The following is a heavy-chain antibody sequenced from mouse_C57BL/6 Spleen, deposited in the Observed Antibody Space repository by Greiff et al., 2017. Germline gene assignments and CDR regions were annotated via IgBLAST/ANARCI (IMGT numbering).Heavy chain of an antibody. Sequence: EVQRVESGGDLVKPGGSLKLSCAASGFTFSSYGMSWVRQTPDKRLEWVATISSGGSYTYYPDSVKGRFTISRDNAKNTLYLQMSSLKSEDTAMYYCAITTGVATPMDYWGQGASVTVSS. CDR3: AITTGVATPMDY. CDR2: ISSGGSYT. J-gene: IGHJ4*01. D-gene: IGHD1-1*01. V-gene: IGHV5-6*01. CDR1: GFTFSSYG.